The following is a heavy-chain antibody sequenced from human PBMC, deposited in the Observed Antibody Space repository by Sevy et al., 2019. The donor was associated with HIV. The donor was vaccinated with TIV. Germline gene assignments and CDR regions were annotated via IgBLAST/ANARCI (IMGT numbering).Heavy chain of an antibody. J-gene: IGHJ5*02. Sequence: SETLSLTCTVSGGSISSSSYYWGWIRQPPGKGLEWIGSIYYSGSTYYHPSLKSRVTISVDTSKNQFSLKLSSVTAADTAVYYCARGVVIPSEWFDPWGQGTLVTVSS. D-gene: IGHD3-22*01. V-gene: IGHV4-39*01. CDR2: IYYSGST. CDR3: ARGVVIPSEWFDP. CDR1: GGSISSSSYY.